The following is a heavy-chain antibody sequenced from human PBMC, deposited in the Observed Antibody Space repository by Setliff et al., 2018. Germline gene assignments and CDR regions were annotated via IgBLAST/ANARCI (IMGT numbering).Heavy chain of an antibody. V-gene: IGHV5-51*01. CDR1: GYIFTNYW. J-gene: IGHJ3*01. Sequence: GESLKISCKASGYIFTNYWIGWVRQMPGKGLEWMGVIYPGDSDTRYSPSFQGQVTISADKSINTAYLQWSSLKASDTPIYYCTRHEDRNKCTSSSCYRENDAFDVWGQGAMVTVSS. CDR2: IYPGDSDT. CDR3: TRHEDRNKCTSSSCYRENDAFDV. D-gene: IGHD2-2*01.